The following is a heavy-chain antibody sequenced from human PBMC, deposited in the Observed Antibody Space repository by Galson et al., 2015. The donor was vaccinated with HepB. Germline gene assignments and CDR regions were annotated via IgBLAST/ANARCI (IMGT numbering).Heavy chain of an antibody. D-gene: IGHD5-12*01. CDR3: ARDLGFSGQLDY. J-gene: IGHJ4*02. CDR2: IWYDGSNE. CDR1: GFTFSSHG. Sequence: SLRLSCAASGFTFSSHGMHWLRQAPGKGLEWVAVIWYDGSNEKYADFVEGRFTISRDNSKNTLYLEMNNLRADDTAVYYCARDLGFSGQLDYWGQGTLVTVSS. V-gene: IGHV3-33*01.